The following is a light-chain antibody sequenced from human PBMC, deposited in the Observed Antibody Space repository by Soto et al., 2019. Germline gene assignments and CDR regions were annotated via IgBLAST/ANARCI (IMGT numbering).Light chain of an antibody. Sequence: EIALTQSPATLSLSLGERATLSCRASQGISDYLAWYQQKPGQAPRLLIYEACESATCIRARFSGSGSGTDFTLTISSLEPEDFAVYYCQQYNNWWTFGQGTKVDIK. V-gene: IGKV3D-11*01. CDR1: QGISDY. J-gene: IGKJ1*01. CDR2: EAC. CDR3: QQYNNWWT.